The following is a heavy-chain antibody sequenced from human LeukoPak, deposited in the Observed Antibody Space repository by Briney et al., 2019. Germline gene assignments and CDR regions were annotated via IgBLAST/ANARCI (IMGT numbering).Heavy chain of an antibody. V-gene: IGHV3-30-3*01. CDR2: ISYDGSNK. CDR1: GFTFSSYA. CDR3: ARDTYGSSPLFDF. Sequence: TLRLSCAVSGFTFSSYAMRWVRQAPGKGLEWVAVISYDGSNKYYTDSVKGRFTISRDNSKHKLYLQMNSLRAEDTAVYYCARDTYGSSPLFDFWGQKTLVTVSS. D-gene: IGHD4-23*01. J-gene: IGHJ4*02.